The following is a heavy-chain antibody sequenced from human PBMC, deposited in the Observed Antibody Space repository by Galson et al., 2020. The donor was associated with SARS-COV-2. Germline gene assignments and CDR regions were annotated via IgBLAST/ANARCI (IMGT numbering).Heavy chain of an antibody. J-gene: IGHJ2*01. CDR3: ARGCGWGFSWCFVR. CDR2: IGTAGDP. V-gene: IGHV3-13*05. D-gene: IGHD6-19*01. CDR1: GFTFSSYD. Sequence: GGSLRLSCVASGFTFSSYDMHWVRQATGKGLEWVSAIGTAGDPYYPGSVKGRFTISRENAKYSSYLQMNCLRAGETAVYYCARGCGWGFSWCFVRWGLVTVVTVSS.